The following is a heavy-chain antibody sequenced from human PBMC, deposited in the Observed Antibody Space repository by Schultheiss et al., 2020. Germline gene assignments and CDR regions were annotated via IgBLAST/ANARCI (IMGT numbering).Heavy chain of an antibody. CDR1: GYRFTDYH. CDR3: ARARLSRSDHIGLPRVNRPGGMDV. CDR2: ISAYNGNT. D-gene: IGHD2-21*01. J-gene: IGHJ6*02. Sequence: ASVKVSCKASGYRFTDYHMYWVRQAPGQGLEWMGWISAYNGNTNYAQKLQGRVTMTTDTSTSTAYMELRSLRSEDTAVYYCARARLSRSDHIGLPRVNRPGGMDVWGQGTTVTVS. V-gene: IGHV1-18*04.